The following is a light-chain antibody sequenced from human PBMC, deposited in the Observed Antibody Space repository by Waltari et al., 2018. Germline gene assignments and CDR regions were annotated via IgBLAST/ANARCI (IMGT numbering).Light chain of an antibody. Sequence: ERASRSCRASHSVTNYLAWYQQKPGQAPRLLIYDTSNRATGIPARFSGSGFGTDFTLTISSLEPEDFAVYYCQQRRNWPLTFGGGTKVEIK. CDR3: QQRRNWPLT. CDR2: DTS. V-gene: IGKV3-11*01. J-gene: IGKJ4*01. CDR1: HSVTNY.